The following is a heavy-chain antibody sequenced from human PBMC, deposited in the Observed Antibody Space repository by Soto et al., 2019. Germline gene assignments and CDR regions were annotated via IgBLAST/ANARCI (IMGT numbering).Heavy chain of an antibody. CDR2: INPSDGTT. CDR1: GYTFTGHY. V-gene: IGHV1-46*03. CDR3: VRGSKIWLSHFDL. J-gene: IGHJ2*01. D-gene: IGHD2-2*01. Sequence: QVQLVQSGPEVKEPGASVRVSCEASGYTFTGHYLYWVRQAPGQGLEWMGIINPSDGTTTYAQKFEGRLIISRDTSTSSVYMYMSSLAYEDTTVYYCVRGSKIWLSHFDLWGRVTLVTISS.